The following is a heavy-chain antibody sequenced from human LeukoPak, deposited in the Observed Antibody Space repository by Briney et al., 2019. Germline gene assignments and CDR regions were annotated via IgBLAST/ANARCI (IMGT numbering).Heavy chain of an antibody. CDR1: GYSFNSYW. V-gene: IGHV5-51*01. CDR2: IYPGDSDT. J-gene: IGHJ4*02. Sequence: GESLKISCKGSGYSFNSYWIGWVRQMPGKGLEWMGIIYPGDSDTRYSPSFQGQVTISADKSISTAYLQWSSLKASDTAMYYCARGGPTMVRGVIIFGRYFNYWGQGTLVTVSS. CDR3: ARGGPTMVRGVIIFGRYFNY. D-gene: IGHD3-10*01.